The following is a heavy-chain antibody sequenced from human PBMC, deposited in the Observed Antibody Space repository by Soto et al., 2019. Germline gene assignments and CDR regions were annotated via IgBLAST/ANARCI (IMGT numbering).Heavy chain of an antibody. CDR3: AHSHDFSNYDWFDP. CDR1: GFSLSANAVG. CDR2: IYWNDDK. V-gene: IGHV2-5*01. J-gene: IGHJ5*02. Sequence: QITLKESGPTLVKPTQTLTLTCDFSGFSLSANAVGVGWIRQPPGQALEWLGSIYWNDDKRYIPSLRSRLTITRDTSKNQVVLTLSNMDPGDTATYYCAHSHDFSNYDWFDPWGPGTLVTVSS. D-gene: IGHD4-4*01.